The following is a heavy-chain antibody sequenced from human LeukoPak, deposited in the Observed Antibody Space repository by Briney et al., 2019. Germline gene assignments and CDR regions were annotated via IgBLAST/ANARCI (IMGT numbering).Heavy chain of an antibody. CDR2: INPNSGGT. J-gene: IGHJ6*02. V-gene: IGHV1-2*02. D-gene: IGHD1-26*01. Sequence: ASVKVSCKASGYTFTGYYMHWVRQAPGQGLEWMGWINPNSGGTNYAQKFQGRVTMTRDTSISTDYMELSRLRSDDTAVYYCASPIVGATSYYYYGMDVWGQGTTVTVSS. CDR1: GYTFTGYY. CDR3: ASPIVGATSYYYYGMDV.